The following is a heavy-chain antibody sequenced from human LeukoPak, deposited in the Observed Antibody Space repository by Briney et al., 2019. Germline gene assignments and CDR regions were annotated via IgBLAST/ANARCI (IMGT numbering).Heavy chain of an antibody. D-gene: IGHD3-22*01. CDR2: INHSGST. V-gene: IGHV4-34*01. CDR3: ARVGGGGITMIYFQH. J-gene: IGHJ1*01. Sequence: PSETLSLTCAVYGGSFSGYYWSWIRQPPGKGLEWIGEINHSGSTNYNPSLKSRVTISVDTSKNQFSLKLSSVTAADTAVYYCARVGGGGITMIYFQHWGQGTLVTVSS. CDR1: GGSFSGYY.